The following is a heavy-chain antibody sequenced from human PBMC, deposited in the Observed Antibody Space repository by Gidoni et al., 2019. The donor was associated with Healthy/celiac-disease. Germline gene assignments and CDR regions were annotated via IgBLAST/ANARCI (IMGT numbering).Heavy chain of an antibody. D-gene: IGHD1-26*01. CDR2: INHSGST. CDR3: ARGAGIAFDI. CDR1: GGSFSGYY. J-gene: IGHJ3*02. V-gene: IGHV4-34*01. Sequence: QVQLQQWGAGLLKPSETLSLTCAVYGGSFSGYYWSWIRQPPGKGLEWIGEINHSGSTNYNPSLKSRVTISVDTSKNQFSLKLSSVTAADTAVYYCARGAGIAFDIWGQGTMVTVSS.